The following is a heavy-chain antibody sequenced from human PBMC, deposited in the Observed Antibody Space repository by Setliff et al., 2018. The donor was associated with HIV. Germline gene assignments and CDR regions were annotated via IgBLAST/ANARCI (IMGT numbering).Heavy chain of an antibody. V-gene: IGHV5-51*01. D-gene: IGHD6-13*01. CDR1: GYSFTSYW. CDR3: ARHLIPGDPRYSSSWYY. CDR2: IYPGDSDT. Sequence: PGESLKISCKGSGYSFTSYWIGWVRQMPGKGLEWMGIIYPGDSDTRYSPSFQGQVTLSADKSISTAYLQWSSLKASDTAMYYCARHLIPGDPRYSSSWYYWGQGTLVTVLL. J-gene: IGHJ4*02.